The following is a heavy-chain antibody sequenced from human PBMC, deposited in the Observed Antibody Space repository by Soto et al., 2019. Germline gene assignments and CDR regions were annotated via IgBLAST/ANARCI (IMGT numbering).Heavy chain of an antibody. V-gene: IGHV3-23*01. CDR2: ISGSGGST. J-gene: IGHJ4*02. CDR1: GFTFSSYA. CDR3: AKDADCSGGSCYFDY. D-gene: IGHD2-15*01. Sequence: GGSLRLSCAASGFTFSSYAMSWVRQAPGKGLEWVSAISGSGGSTYYADSVKGRFTISRDNSKNTLYLQMNSLRAEDAAVYYCAKDADCSGGSCYFDYWGQGTLVTVSS.